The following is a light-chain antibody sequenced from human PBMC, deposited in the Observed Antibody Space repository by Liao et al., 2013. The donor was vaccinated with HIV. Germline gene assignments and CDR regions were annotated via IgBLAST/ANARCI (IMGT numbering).Light chain of an antibody. V-gene: IGLV3-1*01. CDR1: KLGDKY. CDR2: QDS. J-gene: IGLJ1*01. CDR3: QAWDSSTXWY. Sequence: SYELTQPPSVSVSPGQTASITCSGDKLGDKYACWYQQKPGQSPVLVIYQDSKRPSGIPERFSGSNSGNTATLTISGTQAMDEADYYCQAWDSSTXWYFG.